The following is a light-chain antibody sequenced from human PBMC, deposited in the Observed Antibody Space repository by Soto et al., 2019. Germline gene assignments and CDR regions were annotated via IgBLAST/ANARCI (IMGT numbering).Light chain of an antibody. CDR2: KAS. CDR3: QQYNSYRT. Sequence: DIQITQCPSTLSASVGDRLTITSRASQSISSWLAWYQQKPGKAPKLLIYKASSLESGVPSRFSGSGSGTEFTLTISSLQPDDFATYYCQQYNSYRTFGQGTKVDIK. J-gene: IGKJ1*01. CDR1: QSISSW. V-gene: IGKV1-5*03.